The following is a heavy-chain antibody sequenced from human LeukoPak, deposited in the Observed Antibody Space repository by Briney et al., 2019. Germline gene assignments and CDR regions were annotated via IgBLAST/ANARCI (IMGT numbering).Heavy chain of an antibody. Sequence: GGSLRLSCVASGFTFSSYGMHWVRQAPGKGLEWVAVILYDGSNKYNADSVKGRFTISRDTSKNTLYLQMNSLRAEDTAVYYCAKAWRAYGDYHTFDIWGQGTMVTVSS. V-gene: IGHV3-30*18. D-gene: IGHD4-17*01. CDR3: AKAWRAYGDYHTFDI. J-gene: IGHJ3*02. CDR2: ILYDGSNK. CDR1: GFTFSSYG.